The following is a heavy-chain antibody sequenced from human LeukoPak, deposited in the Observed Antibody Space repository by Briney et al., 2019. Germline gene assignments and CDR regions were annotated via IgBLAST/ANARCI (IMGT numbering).Heavy chain of an antibody. V-gene: IGHV3-30*02. J-gene: IGHJ4*02. CDR3: TANWNGDY. Sequence: TGGSLRLSCAASGFTFSNYVMHWVRQAPGKGLEWVAFIRYDGSDESYADSVKGRFTISRDTSKSTLYLQMNSLRTEDTAVYYCTANWNGDYWGQGTLVSVSS. D-gene: IGHD1-1*01. CDR1: GFTFSNYV. CDR2: IRYDGSDE.